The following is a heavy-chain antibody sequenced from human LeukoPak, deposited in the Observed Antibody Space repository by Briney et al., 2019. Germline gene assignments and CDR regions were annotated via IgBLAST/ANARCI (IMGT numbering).Heavy chain of an antibody. CDR3: AKSGGGDYHFDY. J-gene: IGHJ4*02. Sequence: GGSLRLSCAASGFTFDDYAMHWVRQAPGKGLEWVAVISYDGSNKYYADSVKGRFTISRDNSKTTLYLQMNSLRAEDTAVYYCAKSGGGDYHFDYWGQGTLVTVSS. D-gene: IGHD4-17*01. CDR2: ISYDGSNK. CDR1: GFTFDDYA. V-gene: IGHV3-30*18.